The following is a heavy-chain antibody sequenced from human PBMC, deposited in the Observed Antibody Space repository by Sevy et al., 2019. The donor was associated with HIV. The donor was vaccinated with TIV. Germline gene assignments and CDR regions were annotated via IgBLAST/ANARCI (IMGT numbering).Heavy chain of an antibody. CDR3: AKSRRGWPQGAFDV. J-gene: IGHJ3*01. V-gene: IGHV3-23*01. CDR1: GFTFMSYA. Sequence: GGSPRLSCTPSGFTFMSYAMSWVRQAPGKGLEWVSDISGSGASKNYADSVKGRFTISRDNSNKTLYLQMNSLTAEDTAVYYCAKSRRGWPQGAFDVWGQGTMVTVSS. D-gene: IGHD6-19*01. CDR2: ISGSGASK.